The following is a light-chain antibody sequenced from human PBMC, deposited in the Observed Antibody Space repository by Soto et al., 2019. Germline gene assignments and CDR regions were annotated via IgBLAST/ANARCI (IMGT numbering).Light chain of an antibody. Sequence: QSALTQPASVSGSPGQSITISCTGTSSDVGSYNLVSWYQQHPGKAPKLMIYEGSKRPSGVSNRFSGSKSGNTASLTISGLQEEDDADYYCCSYAGSSTLVFGTGTKLTVL. CDR1: SSDVGSYNL. V-gene: IGLV2-23*01. CDR3: CSYAGSSTLV. CDR2: EGS. J-gene: IGLJ1*01.